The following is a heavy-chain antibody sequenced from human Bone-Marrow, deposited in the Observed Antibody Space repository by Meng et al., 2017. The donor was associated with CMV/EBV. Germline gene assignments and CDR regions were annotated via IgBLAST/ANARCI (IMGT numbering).Heavy chain of an antibody. CDR3: AREKESGNDY. CDR2: ISSDGSNL. D-gene: IGHD3-10*01. Sequence: EVQLVESGGGLVQPGGSLRLSCVASGFTFNTYWMHWVRQVPGKGLMWVSRISSDGSNLIYADSVKGRFTTSRDNAKNTLYLQMNSLTVEDTAVYYCAREKESGNDYWGQGTLVTVSS. CDR1: GFTFNTYW. V-gene: IGHV3-74*01. J-gene: IGHJ4*02.